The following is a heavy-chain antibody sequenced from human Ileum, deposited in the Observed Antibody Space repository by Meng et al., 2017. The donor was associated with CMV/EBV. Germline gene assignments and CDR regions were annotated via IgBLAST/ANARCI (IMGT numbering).Heavy chain of an antibody. J-gene: IGHJ4*02. CDR1: GGSIGTYY. Sequence: QVDLQESGPGLVKPSDTLSLTCAVSGGSIGTYYWTWVRQPAGKGLEWIGRINAGGSTNDNPSLKSRVTMSVDTSKNQFSLKVTSVTAADTAVYYCAREENTVNQFEYWGQGTLVTVSS. CDR3: AREENTVNQFEY. D-gene: IGHD4-17*01. CDR2: INAGGST. V-gene: IGHV4-4*07.